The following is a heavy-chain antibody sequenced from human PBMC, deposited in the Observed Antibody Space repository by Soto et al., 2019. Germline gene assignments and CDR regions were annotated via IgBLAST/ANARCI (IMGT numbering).Heavy chain of an antibody. J-gene: IGHJ6*02. CDR1: GYIFTTYG. V-gene: IGHV1-18*01. CDR2: ISADSGYT. Sequence: QIQLVQSGGGVERPGASVTVSCAASGYIFTTYGLSWVRQTPAHGLDWMGWISADSGYTQYAQFLQDRLTMTRDTSTNTGYMELRDLTSDDTGIYYCARDRPPGSLYGMDAWGQGTAVTVSS. CDR3: ARDRPPGSLYGMDA.